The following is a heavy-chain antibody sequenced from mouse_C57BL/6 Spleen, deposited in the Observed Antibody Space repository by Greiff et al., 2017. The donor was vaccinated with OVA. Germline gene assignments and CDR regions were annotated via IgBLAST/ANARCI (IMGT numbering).Heavy chain of an antibody. J-gene: IGHJ1*03. Sequence: QVQLQQPGAELVMPGASVKLSCKASGYTFTSYWMHWVKQRPGQGLEWIGEIDPSDSYTNYNQKFKGKSTLTVDKSSSTAYMQLSSLTSEDSAVYYCARGRDEYGGVGYFDVWGTGTTVTVSS. CDR1: GYTFTSYW. CDR2: IDPSDSYT. D-gene: IGHD5-1*01. CDR3: ARGRDEYGGVGYFDV. V-gene: IGHV1-69*01.